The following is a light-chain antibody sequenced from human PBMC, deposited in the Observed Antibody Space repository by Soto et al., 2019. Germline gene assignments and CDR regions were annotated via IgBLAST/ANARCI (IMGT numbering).Light chain of an antibody. CDR3: QQYATSPRT. Sequence: EIVLTQSPATLSLSPGERATLSCRASQSIRNYLAWYQQKPGQAPRLLIYGASSRATGIPDRFSGRGSGTDFTLTIARLEPEDFSVYYCQQYATSPRTFGQGTKV. CDR2: GAS. J-gene: IGKJ1*01. V-gene: IGKV3-20*01. CDR1: QSIRNY.